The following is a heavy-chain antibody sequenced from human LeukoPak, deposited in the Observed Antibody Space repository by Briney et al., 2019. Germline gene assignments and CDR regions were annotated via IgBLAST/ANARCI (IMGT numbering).Heavy chain of an antibody. CDR2: INSDGSST. J-gene: IGHJ4*02. Sequence: PGGSLRLSCAASGFTFSSYWMPWVRHAPGKGLVWVSRINSDGSSTYYADSVKGRFTISRDNSKNTLYLQMNSLRVEDTAVYYCAKEDDHYYWGQGTLVTVSS. V-gene: IGHV3-74*01. CDR1: GFTFSSYW. CDR3: AKEDDHYY. D-gene: IGHD3-3*01.